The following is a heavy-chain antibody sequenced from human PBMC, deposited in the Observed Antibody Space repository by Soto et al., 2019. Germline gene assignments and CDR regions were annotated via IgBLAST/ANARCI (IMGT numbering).Heavy chain of an antibody. V-gene: IGHV3-48*02. D-gene: IGHD3-22*01. Sequence: GGSLRLSCAASGFTFSSYSMNWVRQAPGKGLEWVSYISSSSSTIYYADSVKGRFTISRDNAKNSLYLQMNSLRDEDTDVYYCAREHYDSSGYYHIYYYYGMDVWGQGTTVTVSS. CDR2: ISSSSSTI. CDR3: AREHYDSSGYYHIYYYYGMDV. J-gene: IGHJ6*02. CDR1: GFTFSSYS.